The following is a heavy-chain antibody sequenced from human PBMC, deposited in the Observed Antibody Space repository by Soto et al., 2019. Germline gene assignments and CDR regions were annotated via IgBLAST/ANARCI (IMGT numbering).Heavy chain of an antibody. V-gene: IGHV1-18*01. J-gene: IGHJ6*03. Sequence: GASVKVSCKASGYTFTSYGISWVRQAPGQGLEWMGWISAYNGNTRYSQKFQDRITITRDASASTAYMELSSLRSEDTAIYYCARDSFYCGGRYCYHYSFYMDVWGKGTTVTVSS. D-gene: IGHD2-21*01. CDR2: ISAYNGNT. CDR1: GYTFTSYG. CDR3: ARDSFYCGGRYCYHYSFYMDV.